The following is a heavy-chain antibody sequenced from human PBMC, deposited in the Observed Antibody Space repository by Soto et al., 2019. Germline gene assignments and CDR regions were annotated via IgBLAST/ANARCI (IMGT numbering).Heavy chain of an antibody. Sequence: SETLSLTCTVSGGSISSSTYSWGWIRQPPGKGPEWIGYIYYSGSTNYNPSLKSRVTISVDTSKNQFSLKLSSVTAADTAVYYCATTRGYCSSTSCQYYYGMDVWGQGTTVTVSS. V-gene: IGHV4-61*05. CDR3: ATTRGYCSSTSCQYYYGMDV. CDR2: IYYSGST. CDR1: GGSISSSTYS. D-gene: IGHD2-2*01. J-gene: IGHJ6*02.